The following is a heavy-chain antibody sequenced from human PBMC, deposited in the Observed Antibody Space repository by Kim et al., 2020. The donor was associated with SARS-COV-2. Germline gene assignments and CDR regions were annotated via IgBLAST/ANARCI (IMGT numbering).Heavy chain of an antibody. CDR3: ARDLDD. Sequence: YDRSNKSYSDSVKGRLSISRDNTKTARYLQMNSLKAEDTAVYYCARDLDDWGQGTTVSVSS. CDR2: YDRSNK. J-gene: IGHJ6*02. V-gene: IGHV3-33*01.